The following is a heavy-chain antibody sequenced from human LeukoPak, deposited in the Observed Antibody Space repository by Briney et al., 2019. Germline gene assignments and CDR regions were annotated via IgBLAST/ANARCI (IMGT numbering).Heavy chain of an antibody. CDR2: TYYRSKWYN. CDR1: GDSVSSISAA. V-gene: IGHV6-1*01. CDR3: ARGTGTFDF. Sequence: SQTLSLTCAISGDSVSSISAAWSWIRQSPSRGLEWLGRTYYRSKWYNDYAKSVKSRISINSDTSKNQISLQLNSVTPEDTAVYYCARGTGTFDFWGQGTLVTVSS. D-gene: IGHD3-10*01. J-gene: IGHJ4*02.